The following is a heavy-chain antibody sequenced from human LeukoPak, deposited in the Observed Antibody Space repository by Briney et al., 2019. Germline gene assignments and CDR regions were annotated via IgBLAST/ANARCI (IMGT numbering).Heavy chain of an antibody. CDR2: IYYSGST. J-gene: IGHJ4*02. CDR1: GGSISSSTYY. D-gene: IGHD3-16*01. V-gene: IGHV4-39*07. Sequence: PSETLSLTCIVSGGSISSSTYYWGWIRQPPGKGLEWIASIYYSGSTYYNPSLKSRVTISVDTSKNQFSLKLSSVTAADTAVYYCARTGRIGYYDYVWGSFDYWGQGTLVTVSS. CDR3: ARTGRIGYYDYVWGSFDY.